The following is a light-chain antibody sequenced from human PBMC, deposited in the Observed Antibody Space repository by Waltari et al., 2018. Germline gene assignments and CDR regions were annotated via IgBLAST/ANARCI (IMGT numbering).Light chain of an antibody. V-gene: IGLV2-14*03. CDR1: NRAIGGYKF. CDR3: SSYSGTTTFVL. CDR2: AVS. Sequence: QSGLTQPASVSGSPGQLITITCTAPNRAIGGYKFVSWYQELPGKVPKLILFAVSERPSGVSNRFSGSKSGNTASLTISGLQAEDEAHYYCSSYSGTTTFVLFGGGTKLTVL. J-gene: IGLJ3*02.